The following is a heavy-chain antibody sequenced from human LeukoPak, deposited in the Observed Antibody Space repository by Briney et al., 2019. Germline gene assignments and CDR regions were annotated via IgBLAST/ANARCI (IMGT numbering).Heavy chain of an antibody. CDR1: GGSIRGNYY. Sequence: SETLSLTCTVSGGSIRGNYYWGWIRQPAGKGLEWIGRIYTSGSTNYNPSLKSRVTISVDTSKNQFSLKLSSVTAADTAVYYCATNYGSGSYSGYYYYYMDVWGKGTTVTISS. V-gene: IGHV4-61*02. D-gene: IGHD3-10*01. J-gene: IGHJ6*03. CDR3: ATNYGSGSYSGYYYYYMDV. CDR2: IYTSGST.